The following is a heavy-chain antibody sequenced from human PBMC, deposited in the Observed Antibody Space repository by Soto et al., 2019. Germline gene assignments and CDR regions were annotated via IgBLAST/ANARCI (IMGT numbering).Heavy chain of an antibody. Sequence: QGQLVQSGAEVKKPGASLKVSCKASGYTFTSYAMHWVRQAPGQRLEWMGWINAGNGNTKYSQKFQGRVTITRDTSASTAYMELSSLRSEDTAVYYCARGPGYSYGYNWGQGTLVTVSS. J-gene: IGHJ4*02. CDR3: ARGPGYSYGYN. CDR2: INAGNGNT. CDR1: GYTFTSYA. D-gene: IGHD5-18*01. V-gene: IGHV1-3*01.